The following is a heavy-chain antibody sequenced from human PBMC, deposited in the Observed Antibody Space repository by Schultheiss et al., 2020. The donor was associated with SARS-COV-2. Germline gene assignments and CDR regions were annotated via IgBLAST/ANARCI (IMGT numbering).Heavy chain of an antibody. CDR1: GFTFSSYA. D-gene: IGHD3-3*01. CDR2: ISGSGGST. CDR3: AKGVGPLRDFWSGYSSSYYYYYMDV. V-gene: IGHV3-23*01. Sequence: GGSLRLSCAASGFTFSSYAMSWVRQAPGKGLEWVSVISGSGGSTYYADSVKGRFTISRDNSKNTLYLQMNSLRAEDTAVYYCAKGVGPLRDFWSGYSSSYYYYYMDVWGKGTTVTVSS. J-gene: IGHJ6*03.